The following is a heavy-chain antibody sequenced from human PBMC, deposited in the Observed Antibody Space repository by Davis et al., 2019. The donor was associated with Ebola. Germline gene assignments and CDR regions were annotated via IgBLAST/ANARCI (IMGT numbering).Heavy chain of an antibody. V-gene: IGHV3-30-3*01. CDR3: ARGNRGYSYANY. J-gene: IGHJ4*02. Sequence: GESLKISCAASGFTFSSYAMHWVRQAPGKGLEWVAVISYDGSNKYYADSVKGRFTISRDNSKNTLYLQMNSLRAEDTAVYYCARGNRGYSYANYWGQGTLVTVSS. D-gene: IGHD5-18*01. CDR1: GFTFSSYA. CDR2: ISYDGSNK.